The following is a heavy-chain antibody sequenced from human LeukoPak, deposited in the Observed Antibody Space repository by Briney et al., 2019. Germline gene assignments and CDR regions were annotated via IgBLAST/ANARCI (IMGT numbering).Heavy chain of an antibody. J-gene: IGHJ4*02. D-gene: IGHD2-15*01. CDR2: INPNSGGT. CDR3: ARDEGRYCSGGSCPGSDY. Sequence: GASVKVSCKASGYTFTGYYMHWVRQAPGQGLEWMGWINPNSGGTNYAQKFQGRVTMTRDTSISTAYMELSRLRSDDTAVYYCARDEGRYCSGGSCPGSDYWGQGTLVTVSS. V-gene: IGHV1-2*02. CDR1: GYTFTGYY.